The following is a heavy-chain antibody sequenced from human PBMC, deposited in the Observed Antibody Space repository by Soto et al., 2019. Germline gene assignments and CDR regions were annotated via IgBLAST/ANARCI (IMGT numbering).Heavy chain of an antibody. D-gene: IGHD3-3*01. Sequence: SETLSLTCAVYGGSFSGYYWSWIRQPPGKGLEWIGEINHSGSTNYNPSLKSRVTISVDTSKNQFSLKLSSVTAADTAVYYCARGPLYYDFWSGSDYYYMDVWGKGTTVTVSS. J-gene: IGHJ6*03. CDR2: INHSGST. V-gene: IGHV4-34*01. CDR1: GGSFSGYY. CDR3: ARGPLYYDFWSGSDYYYMDV.